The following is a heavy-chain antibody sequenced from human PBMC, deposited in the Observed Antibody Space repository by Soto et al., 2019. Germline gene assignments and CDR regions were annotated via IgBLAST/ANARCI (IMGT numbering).Heavy chain of an antibody. CDR2: ISCDGGRR. V-gene: IGHV3-43*01. D-gene: IGHD3-9*01. CDR3: AGDSYDVLTGQKRYFDS. J-gene: IGHJ4*02. Sequence: GGSLRLSCAASGFPFDAYTMHWVRQGPGKGPQWISLISCDGGRRLDSDSVKGRFTISRDNSKNSLYLQMSVLTTEDTALYYCAGDSYDVLTGQKRYFDSWGQGPTITFSS. CDR1: GFPFDAYT.